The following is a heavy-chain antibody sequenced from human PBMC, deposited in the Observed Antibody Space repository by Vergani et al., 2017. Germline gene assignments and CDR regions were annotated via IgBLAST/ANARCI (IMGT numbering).Heavy chain of an antibody. Sequence: QVPLQESGPGLVKSSETLSLTCSVSFYSISSGVYYWNWIRQHPGKGLEWIGYNYSTGSTHHNPSLRRRINMSVDKSKNQFSLKLNSVTAADTAMYYCARMGGYDEGDAFRIGYFDSWGPGILVTVSS. V-gene: IGHV4-31*03. CDR3: ARMGGYDEGDAFRIGYFDS. CDR1: FYSISSGVYY. D-gene: IGHD3-22*01. J-gene: IGHJ4*02. CDR2: NYSTGST.